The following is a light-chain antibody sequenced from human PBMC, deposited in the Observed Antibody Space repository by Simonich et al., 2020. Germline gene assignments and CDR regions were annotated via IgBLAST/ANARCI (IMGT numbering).Light chain of an antibody. V-gene: IGKV3-11*01. CDR2: AAS. J-gene: IGKJ1*01. Sequence: EIVLTQSPATLSLSPGERATLSCTASQSVSSYLAWYQQKPGQAPRLLIYAASNRATGIPARFSGSGSGTDFTLTISSLEPEDFAVYYCQQRSNWTWTFGQGTKVEIK. CDR1: QSVSSY. CDR3: QQRSNWTWT.